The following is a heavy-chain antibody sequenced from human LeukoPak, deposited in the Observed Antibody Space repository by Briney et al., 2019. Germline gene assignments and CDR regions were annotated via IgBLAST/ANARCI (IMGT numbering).Heavy chain of an antibody. Sequence: GGSLRLSCAASGFTFSSYAMHWVRQAPGKGLEWVAVISYDGSNKYYADSVKGRFTISRDNSKNTLYLQMSSLRAGDTAVYYCARHTGSTWSTGYWGQGTLVTVSS. J-gene: IGHJ4*02. V-gene: IGHV3-30-3*01. D-gene: IGHD6-13*01. CDR2: ISYDGSNK. CDR1: GFTFSSYA. CDR3: ARHTGSTWSTGY.